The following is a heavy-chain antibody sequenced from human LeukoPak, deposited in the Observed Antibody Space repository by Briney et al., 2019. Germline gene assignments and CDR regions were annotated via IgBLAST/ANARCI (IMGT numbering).Heavy chain of an antibody. J-gene: IGHJ3*02. CDR1: GGSISSYY. Sequence: PSETLSLTCTVSGGSISSYYWSWIRQPPGKGLEWIGYIYYSGSTNYNPSLKSRVTISVDTPKNQFSLKLSSVTAADTAVYYCASPLGATSPYAFDIWGQGTMVTVSS. CDR2: IYYSGST. D-gene: IGHD1-26*01. CDR3: ASPLGATSPYAFDI. V-gene: IGHV4-59*01.